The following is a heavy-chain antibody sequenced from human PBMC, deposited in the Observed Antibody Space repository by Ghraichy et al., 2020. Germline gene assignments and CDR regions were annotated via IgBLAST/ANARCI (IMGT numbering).Heavy chain of an antibody. Sequence: GGSLRLSCAASGFTVSSNYITWVRQAPGKGLEWVSVIYGGGTTYYADSVKGRFSISRDISKNTLYLQMNSLRAEDTAVYYCARTYYYSDGSPRHGMDFWGQGTTVTVSS. V-gene: IGHV3-53*01. CDR2: IYGGGTT. CDR3: ARTYYYSDGSPRHGMDF. J-gene: IGHJ6*02. D-gene: IGHD3-22*01. CDR1: GFTVSSNY.